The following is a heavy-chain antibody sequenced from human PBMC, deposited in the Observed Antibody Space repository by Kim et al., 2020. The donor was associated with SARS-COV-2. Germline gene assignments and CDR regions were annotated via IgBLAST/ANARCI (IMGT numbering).Heavy chain of an antibody. J-gene: IGHJ4*02. D-gene: IGHD1-26*01. V-gene: IGHV4-39*01. CDR3: ARRGNGRRYYFDY. Sequence: YNPSLKGRVTISWDTSTNQFSLRLSSVTAADTAVYYCARRGNGRRYYFDYWGQGTLVTVSS.